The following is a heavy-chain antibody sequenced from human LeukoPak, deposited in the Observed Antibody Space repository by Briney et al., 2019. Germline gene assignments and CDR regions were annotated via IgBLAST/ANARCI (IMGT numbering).Heavy chain of an antibody. D-gene: IGHD2-2*01. J-gene: IGHJ3*02. CDR3: AKDGRRYCSSTSCLDAFDI. V-gene: IGHV3-23*01. CDR1: GFTFSSYA. Sequence: GGSLRLSCAASGFTFSSYAMSWVRQAPGKGLEWVSAISGSGGSTYYADSVKGRFTISRDNSKNTLYMQMKRLRAENTAVYYWAKDGRRYCSSTSCLDAFDIWGQGTMVTVSS. CDR2: ISGSGGST.